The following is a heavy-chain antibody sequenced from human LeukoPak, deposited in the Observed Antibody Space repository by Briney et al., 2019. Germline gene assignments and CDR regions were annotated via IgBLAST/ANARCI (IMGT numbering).Heavy chain of an antibody. Sequence: GGSLRLSCAASGFTFSDYYMSWIRQAPGKGLEWVSYISSSGSTIYYADSVKGRFTISRDNAKNSLYLQMNSLRAEDTAVYYSARDWFYDFWSGYLNYYYYYMDVWGKGTTVTISS. D-gene: IGHD3-3*01. CDR1: GFTFSDYY. J-gene: IGHJ6*03. V-gene: IGHV3-11*04. CDR3: ARDWFYDFWSGYLNYYYYYMDV. CDR2: ISSSGSTI.